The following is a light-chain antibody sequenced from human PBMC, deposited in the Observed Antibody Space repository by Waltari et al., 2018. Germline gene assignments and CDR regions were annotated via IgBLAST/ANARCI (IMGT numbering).Light chain of an antibody. J-gene: IGLJ3*02. CDR1: SSNIGRNG. CDR2: TAN. CDR3: AAWDDSLNGRV. Sequence: QSVLAQPPSASGTPGQGVTVSCSGSSSNIGRNGVSWYQQVPGTAPKRLIHTANRRPSWVPDRFSGSKSGTSASLAISGLQSEDEAHYYCAAWDDSLNGRVFGGGTEVTVL. V-gene: IGLV1-44*01.